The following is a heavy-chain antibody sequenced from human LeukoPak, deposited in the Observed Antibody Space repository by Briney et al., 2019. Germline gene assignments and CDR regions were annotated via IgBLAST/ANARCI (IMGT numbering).Heavy chain of an antibody. CDR2: IKQDGSDR. Sequence: GGSLRLSCAASGFTFRNYWMSWVRQAPGAGLEWVANIKQDGSDRNYVASVRGRFTISRDNAESSLYLQMNTLRAEDTAVYYCVRNLAVAGTCFDSWGQGTLVTVSS. CDR1: GFTFRNYW. V-gene: IGHV3-7*03. D-gene: IGHD6-19*01. CDR3: VRNLAVAGTCFDS. J-gene: IGHJ4*02.